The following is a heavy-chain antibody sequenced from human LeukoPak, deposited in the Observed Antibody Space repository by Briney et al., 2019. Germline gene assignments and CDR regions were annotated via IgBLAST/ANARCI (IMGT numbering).Heavy chain of an antibody. CDR2: IYYSGST. CDR3: ARDRATVPAASTSAFDI. V-gene: IGHV4-59*01. J-gene: IGHJ3*02. CDR1: GGSISSYY. Sequence: SETLSLTCTVSGGSISSYYWSWIRQPPGKGLEWIGYIYYSGSTNYNPSPKSRVTISVDTSKNQFSLKLSSVTAADTAVYYCARDRATVPAASTSAFDIWGQGTMVTVSS. D-gene: IGHD2-2*01.